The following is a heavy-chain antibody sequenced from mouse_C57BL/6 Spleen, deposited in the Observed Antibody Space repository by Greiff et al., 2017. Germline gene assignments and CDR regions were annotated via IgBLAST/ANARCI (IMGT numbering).Heavy chain of an antibody. V-gene: IGHV1-66*01. D-gene: IGHD2-1*01. CDR2: IYPGSGNT. CDR1: GYSFTSYY. J-gene: IGHJ4*01. Sequence: QVQLQQSGPELVKPGASVKISCKASGYSFTSYYIHWVKQRPGQGLEWIGWIYPGSGNTKYNEKFKGKATLTADTSSSTAYMQLSSLTSEDSAVYYCARGRYYGNLYYAMDYWGQGTSVTVSS. CDR3: ARGRYYGNLYYAMDY.